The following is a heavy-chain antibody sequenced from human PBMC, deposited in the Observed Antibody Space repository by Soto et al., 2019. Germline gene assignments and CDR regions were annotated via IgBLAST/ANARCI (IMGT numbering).Heavy chain of an antibody. D-gene: IGHD4-17*01. CDR2: IRGSGDST. Sequence: EVQLLESGGGLVQPGGSLRLSCAASGFTFSSYAMSWVRQAPGKGLEWVSAIRGSGDSTYYADSVKGRFTISRDNSKNTQYLQMNSLRAKDTAVYYCAKRTVGWYFDLWGRGTLVTVSS. CDR1: GFTFSSYA. J-gene: IGHJ2*01. V-gene: IGHV3-23*01. CDR3: AKRTVGWYFDL.